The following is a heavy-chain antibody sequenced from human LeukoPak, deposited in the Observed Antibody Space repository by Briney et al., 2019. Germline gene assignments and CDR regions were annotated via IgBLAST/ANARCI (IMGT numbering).Heavy chain of an antibody. CDR3: AKGGATVIDY. CDR2: INSDGIST. Sequence: PGGSLRLSCAASGFTFSSYWMHWVRQAPGKGLVWVSRINSDGISTSYADSVKGRSTISRDNAKNTLYLQMNSPRADDTAVYYCAKGGATVIDYWGQGTLVTVSS. V-gene: IGHV3-74*01. J-gene: IGHJ4*02. D-gene: IGHD4-17*01. CDR1: GFTFSSYW.